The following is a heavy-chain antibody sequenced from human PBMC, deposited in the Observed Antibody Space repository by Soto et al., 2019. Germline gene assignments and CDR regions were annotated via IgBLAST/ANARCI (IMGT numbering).Heavy chain of an antibody. Sequence: PXGRLLPSCSAPGSTFSNYCMRWVRQTPGKGLEWVAVISYYGSHQFYTDSVKCRFTISRDNSKNTLYLQMNSLKTEDTAMYYCAKDSNSCPIGSHFLHNWFDPWGQGTLVTVSS. CDR1: GSTFSNYC. V-gene: IGHV3-30*18. J-gene: IGHJ5*02. D-gene: IGHD3-10*01. CDR3: AKDSNSCPIGSHFLHNWFDP. CDR2: ISYYGSHQ.